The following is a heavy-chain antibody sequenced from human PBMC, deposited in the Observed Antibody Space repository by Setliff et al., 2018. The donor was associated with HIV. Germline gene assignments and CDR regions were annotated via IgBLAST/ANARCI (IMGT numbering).Heavy chain of an antibody. CDR1: GYSIRSAYH. CDR3: VRCLGMIHYYALES. D-gene: IGHD2-2*01. J-gene: IGHJ5*02. CDR2: IYHGGSS. V-gene: IGHV4-38-2*01. Sequence: SETLSLTCAVSGYSIRSAYHWGWIRQPPGKGLEWIGSIYHGGSSYYNSSLKSRVTISVDTSKNQISLKLSSMTAADTAVYYCVRCLGMIHYYALESWGQGTLVTVSS.